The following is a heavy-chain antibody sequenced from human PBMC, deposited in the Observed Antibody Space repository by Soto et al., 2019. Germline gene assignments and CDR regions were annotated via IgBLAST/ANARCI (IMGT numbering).Heavy chain of an antibody. CDR1: GFTFSSYG. D-gene: IGHD3-22*01. Sequence: RRLSFAASGFTFSSYGMHWVRQAPGKGLEWVAVIWYDGSNKYYADSVKGRFTISRDNSKNTLYLQMNSLRAEDTAVYYCASDYYASSGYSNEYYYYGMDVWGQVTPVTVSS. J-gene: IGHJ6*02. CDR2: IWYDGSNK. CDR3: ASDYYASSGYSNEYYYYGMDV. V-gene: IGHV3-33*01.